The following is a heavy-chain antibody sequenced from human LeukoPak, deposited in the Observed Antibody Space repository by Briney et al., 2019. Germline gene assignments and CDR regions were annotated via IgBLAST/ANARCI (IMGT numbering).Heavy chain of an antibody. J-gene: IGHJ3*02. D-gene: IGHD1-26*01. Sequence: SQTLSLTCTVSGGSISSGSYHWSWIRQPAGKGLEWIGRIYTSGSTNYNPSLKSRVTISVDTSKNQFSLKLSSVTAADTAVYYCARGSEWELLGAFDIWGQGTMVTVSS. V-gene: IGHV4-61*02. CDR2: IYTSGST. CDR3: ARGSEWELLGAFDI. CDR1: GGSISSGSYH.